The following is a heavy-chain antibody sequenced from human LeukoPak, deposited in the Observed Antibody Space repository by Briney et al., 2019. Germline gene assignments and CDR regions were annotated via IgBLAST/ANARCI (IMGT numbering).Heavy chain of an antibody. Sequence: SETLSLTCTVSGGSITNPTYYWGWIRQPPGNGLEWIGTIYYDGTIYYNPSLKSRVTISVDTSKNQFSLKLSSVTAADTAVYYCARDSGCGSSTSCPDYYYYYYMDVWGKGTTVTVSS. CDR3: ARDSGCGSSTSCPDYYYYYYMDV. CDR1: GGSITNPTYY. CDR2: IYYDGTI. V-gene: IGHV4-39*07. J-gene: IGHJ6*03. D-gene: IGHD2-2*01.